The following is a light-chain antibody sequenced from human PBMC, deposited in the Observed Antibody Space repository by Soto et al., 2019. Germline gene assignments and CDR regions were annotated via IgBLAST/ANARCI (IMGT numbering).Light chain of an antibody. CDR3: QQRKNWQVT. J-gene: IGKJ5*01. CDR2: RTS. V-gene: IGKV3-11*01. CDR1: QTVNRR. Sequence: EIVLTQSPATLSSSPGERATLSCRASQTVNRRLSWYQHKPGQAPRLLIYRTSNRATGIPARFSGSGSWTEFTLTISSLQSEDFAVYYCQQRKNWQVTFGQGTRLEIK.